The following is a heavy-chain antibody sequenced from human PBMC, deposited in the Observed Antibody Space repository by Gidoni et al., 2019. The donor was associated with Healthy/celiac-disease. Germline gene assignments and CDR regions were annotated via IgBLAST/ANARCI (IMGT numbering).Heavy chain of an antibody. V-gene: IGHV3-23*04. Sequence: EVQLVESGGGLVQPGGSLRLSCAASGFTFSSYAMGWVRQAPGKGLGWVSAISGSGGRPYYADSVKGRFTISRDNSKNTLYLQMNSLRAEDTAVYYCAKTSDIVVVPAAITGDPWGQGTLVTVSS. CDR1: GFTFSSYA. D-gene: IGHD2-2*02. CDR3: AKTSDIVVVPAAITGDP. J-gene: IGHJ5*02. CDR2: ISGSGGRP.